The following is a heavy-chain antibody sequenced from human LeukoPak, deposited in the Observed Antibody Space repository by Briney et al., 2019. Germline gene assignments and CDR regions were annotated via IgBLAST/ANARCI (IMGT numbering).Heavy chain of an antibody. CDR1: GFTFSSNW. V-gene: IGHV3-7*01. CDR2: IKEDGGEK. D-gene: IGHD2-15*01. CDR3: ARDFGYCSGGSCYTRMDV. Sequence: GGSLRLSCAVSGFTFSSNWMSWVRQAPGKGLEWVSNIKEDGGEKNYVDSVKGRFIISRDNAKNSLYLQMNSLRAEDTAVYYCARDFGYCSGGSCYTRMDVWGKGTTVTVSS. J-gene: IGHJ6*03.